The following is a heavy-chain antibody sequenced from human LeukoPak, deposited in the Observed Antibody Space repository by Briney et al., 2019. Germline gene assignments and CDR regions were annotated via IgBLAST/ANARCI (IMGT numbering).Heavy chain of an antibody. CDR2: ISYDGSDK. V-gene: IGHV3-30*02. J-gene: IGHJ4*02. CDR1: EFAFSRNN. D-gene: IGHD2-21*02. CDR3: AKDQGGGHCSFDY. Sequence: GGSLRLSCAASEFAFSRNNMHWVRQALGKGPEWVSFISYDGSDKNYAESVKGRSTISRDNSKNTLFLQMNSLGAGDTALYYCAKDQGGGHCSFDYWSQGTLVTVSS.